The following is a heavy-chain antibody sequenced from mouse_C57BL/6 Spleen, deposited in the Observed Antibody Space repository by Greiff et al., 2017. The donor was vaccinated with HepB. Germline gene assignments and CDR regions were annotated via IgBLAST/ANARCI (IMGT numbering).Heavy chain of an antibody. CDR3: ARGSHDV. CDR1: GFTFSSYA. J-gene: IGHJ1*03. V-gene: IGHV5-4*03. CDR2: ISDGGSYT. Sequence: EVMLVESGGGLVKPGGSLKLSCAASGFTFSSYAMSWVRQTPEKRLEWVATISDGGSYTYYPDNVKGRFTISRDNAKNNLYLQMSHLKSEDTAMYYCARGSHDVWGTGTTVTVSS.